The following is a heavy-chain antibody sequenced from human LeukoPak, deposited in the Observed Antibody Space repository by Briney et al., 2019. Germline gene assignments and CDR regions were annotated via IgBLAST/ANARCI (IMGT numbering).Heavy chain of an antibody. V-gene: IGHV4-31*03. CDR1: GDSISSGADY. J-gene: IGHJ4*02. CDR2: IYYSGSP. CDR3: ARMELGGGDDF. Sequence: SQTLSLTCTVSGDSISSGADYWRWIRQHPGKGLEWIGYIYYSGSPYYNPSLKSRPTKSLHTSQNQLSLKLSSSPAADPALFFCARMELGGGDDFWGQGTLVTVSS. D-gene: IGHD1-26*01.